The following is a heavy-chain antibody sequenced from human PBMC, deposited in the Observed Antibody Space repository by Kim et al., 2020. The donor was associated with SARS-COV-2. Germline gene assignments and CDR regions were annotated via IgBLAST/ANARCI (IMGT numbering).Heavy chain of an antibody. V-gene: IGHV4-34*01. J-gene: IGHJ4*02. Sequence: THYDPSLMTRVTISVDPSKNQFSLKPSSVTAADTAVCYCACGGDGYNIDYWGQGTLVTVSS. CDR3: ACGGDGYNIDY. CDR2: T. D-gene: IGHD5-12*01.